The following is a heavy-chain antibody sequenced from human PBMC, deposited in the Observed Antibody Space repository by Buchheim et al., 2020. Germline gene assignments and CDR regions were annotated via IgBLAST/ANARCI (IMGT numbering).Heavy chain of an antibody. D-gene: IGHD3-16*02. Sequence: QVQLQQWGAGLLKPSETLSLTCTVSGGSISSGDYYWSWIRQPPGKGLEWIGYINYSGSTYYNPSLKSRVTISVDTPKNTFSLKLSSVTAADTAVYYCARGRYDYVWGSYRLEYFDYWGQGTL. V-gene: IGHV4-30-4*01. CDR3: ARGRYDYVWGSYRLEYFDY. J-gene: IGHJ4*02. CDR1: GGSISSGDYY. CDR2: INYSGST.